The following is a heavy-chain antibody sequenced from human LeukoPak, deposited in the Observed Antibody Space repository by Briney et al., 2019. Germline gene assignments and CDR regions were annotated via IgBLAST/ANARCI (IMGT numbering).Heavy chain of an antibody. D-gene: IGHD5-18*01. J-gene: IGHJ4*02. CDR3: ARDGDSPMVDFDY. V-gene: IGHV1-2*02. Sequence: ASVKVSCKTSGYTFTDFYFYWLRQALGQGPEWVGWIFPRNGDTNYAQKFQDRVTLTRDTSISTAYMELSRLTSDDTAIYYCARDGDSPMVDFDYWGQGTLVTVSS. CDR1: GYTFTDFY. CDR2: IFPRNGDT.